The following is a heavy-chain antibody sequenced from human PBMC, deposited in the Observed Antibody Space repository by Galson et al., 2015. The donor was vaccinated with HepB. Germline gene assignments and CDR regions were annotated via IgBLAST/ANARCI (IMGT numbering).Heavy chain of an antibody. CDR3: VRASTISLLYYFDY. Sequence: SLRLSCAASGFTFSSYAMHWVRQAPGKGLEYVSAITTNGGSTYYADSVKGRFTISRDNSKNTLFLQMSSLRAEDTAVYYCVRASTISLLYYFDYWGQGTLVTVSS. V-gene: IGHV3-64D*06. J-gene: IGHJ4*02. CDR2: ITTNGGST. CDR1: GFTFSSYA. D-gene: IGHD5/OR15-5a*01.